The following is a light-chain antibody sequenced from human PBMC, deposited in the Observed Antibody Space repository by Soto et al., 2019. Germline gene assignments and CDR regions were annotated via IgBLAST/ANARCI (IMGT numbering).Light chain of an antibody. J-gene: IGKJ2*01. CDR3: QRSYSTPRT. V-gene: IGKV1-39*01. CDR1: QRISTY. CDR2: AAF. Sequence: DIQMTQSPSSLSESVGDRVTITCRASQRISTYLNWYQQKPGKAPKLLIYAAFSLQSGVPSRFSGSGSGTEFTLTISSLQPEDFATYYCQRSYSTPRTFGQGTKLEIK.